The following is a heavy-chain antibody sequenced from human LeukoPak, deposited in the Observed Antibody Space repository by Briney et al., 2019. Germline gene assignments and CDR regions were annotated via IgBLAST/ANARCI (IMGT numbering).Heavy chain of an antibody. CDR2: IYPGDSDT. CDR1: GYSFTSYW. V-gene: IGHV5-51*01. D-gene: IGHD3-10*01. Sequence: GESLKISCKGSGYSFTSYWIGWVRQMPGKGLEWLGIIYPGDSDTSYSPSFHGQVTISADKSISTAYLQWSSLKASDTAMYYCASLIMDYGSGSSPYYYMDVWGKGTTVTVSS. CDR3: ASLIMDYGSGSSPYYYMDV. J-gene: IGHJ6*03.